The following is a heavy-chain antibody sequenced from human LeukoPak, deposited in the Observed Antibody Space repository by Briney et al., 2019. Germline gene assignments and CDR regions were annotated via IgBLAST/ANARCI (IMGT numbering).Heavy chain of an antibody. V-gene: IGHV4-38-2*01. J-gene: IGHJ6*03. D-gene: IGHD6-13*01. CDR1: NYPITSDYY. CDR3: GRAGIGTAYNRFYHYMDV. CDR2: IFHSGIA. Sequence: SETLSLTCAVSNYPITSDYYWVWIRQPPGQGLEWIGQIFHSGIAHYNPSLKSRVTMSVDTSRSQFSVNLNSVTAADTAVYFCGRAGIGTAYNRFYHYMDVWGKGTTVTVSS.